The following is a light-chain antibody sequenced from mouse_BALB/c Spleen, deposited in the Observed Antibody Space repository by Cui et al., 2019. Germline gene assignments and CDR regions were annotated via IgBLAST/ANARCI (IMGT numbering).Light chain of an antibody. CDR1: QNVRTA. J-gene: IGKJ1*01. V-gene: IGKV6-14*01. CDR2: LAS. CDR3: LQHWNYPLT. Sequence: IVMTQSHYFMSTSVGDRVSITCKASQNVRTAVAWYQQKPGQSPKALIYLASNRHTGVPDRFTGSGSGTDFTLTISNVQSEDLADYFCLQHWNYPLTFGGGTKLEIK.